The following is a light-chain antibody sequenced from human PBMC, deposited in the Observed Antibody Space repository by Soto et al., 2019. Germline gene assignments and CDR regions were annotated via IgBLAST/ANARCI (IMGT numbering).Light chain of an antibody. CDR2: DVT. V-gene: IGLV2-14*01. CDR3: SYYTSRSTYA. Sequence: QSVLTQPASVSGSPGQPITISCTGTSSDDGSYNYVFWYQQHPGKAPKLMIYDVTNRPSGVSNRFSGSKSGNTASLTIFGLQPEDEADYYCSYYTSRSTYAFGTGTKVTVL. CDR1: SSDDGSYNY. J-gene: IGLJ1*01.